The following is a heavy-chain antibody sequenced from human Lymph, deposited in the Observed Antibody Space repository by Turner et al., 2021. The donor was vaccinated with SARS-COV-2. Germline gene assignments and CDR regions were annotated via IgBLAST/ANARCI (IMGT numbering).Heavy chain of an antibody. V-gene: IGHV3-30*04. Sequence: QVQPVESGGGVVQPGRSLRLSCSASGFTFSTYVMHWVRQAPGKGLEWVALISYDGSNEYYADSVKGRFTISRDNSKNTVYLHMNSLRTEDTAMYYCARGHGGNYYYGMDVWGQGTTVTVSS. CDR1: GFTFSTYV. D-gene: IGHD2-15*01. CDR3: ARGHGGNYYYGMDV. CDR2: ISYDGSNE. J-gene: IGHJ6*02.